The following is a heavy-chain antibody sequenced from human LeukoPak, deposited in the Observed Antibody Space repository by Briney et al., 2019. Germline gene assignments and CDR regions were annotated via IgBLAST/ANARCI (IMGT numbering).Heavy chain of an antibody. CDR2: IYYSGST. CDR1: GGSISSGGYY. CDR3: ARDQRYHDSSGPARNAFDI. Sequence: TSETLSLTCTVSGGSISSGGYYWSWIRQHPGKGLEWIGYIYYSGSTYYNPSLKSRVTISVDTSKNQFSLKLSSVTAADTAVYYCARDQRYHDSSGPARNAFDIWGQGTMVTVSS. V-gene: IGHV4-31*03. D-gene: IGHD3-22*01. J-gene: IGHJ3*02.